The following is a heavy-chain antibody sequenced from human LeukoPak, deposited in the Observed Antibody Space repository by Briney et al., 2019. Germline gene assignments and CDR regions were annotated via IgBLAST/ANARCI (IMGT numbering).Heavy chain of an antibody. D-gene: IGHD1-14*01. CDR1: GFTFTDYA. V-gene: IGHV3-7*01. Sequence: GGSLRLSCAASGFTFTDYAMSWVRQAPGKGLEWVANINQGGSDKYYVDSVKGRFTISRDNANNLLYLQMNSLRGEDTAVYYCTRDRSRAEDDWGQGTLVTVSS. J-gene: IGHJ4*02. CDR3: TRDRSRAEDD. CDR2: INQGGSDK.